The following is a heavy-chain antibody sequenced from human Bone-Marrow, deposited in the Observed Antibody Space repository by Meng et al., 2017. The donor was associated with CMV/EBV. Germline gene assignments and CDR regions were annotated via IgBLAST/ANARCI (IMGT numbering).Heavy chain of an antibody. Sequence: GESLKISCAASGFIFTNFWMSWVRQAPGKGLEWVANINGRGTEKHYVDSVKGRFTISRDNARNSLYLQMNSLRVEDTALYYCVRDRDIVGAPAPYNWFDHWGQGTLVTVSS. D-gene: IGHD2-2*01. V-gene: IGHV3-7*01. CDR3: VRDRDIVGAPAPYNWFDH. CDR1: GFIFTNFW. J-gene: IGHJ5*02. CDR2: INGRGTEK.